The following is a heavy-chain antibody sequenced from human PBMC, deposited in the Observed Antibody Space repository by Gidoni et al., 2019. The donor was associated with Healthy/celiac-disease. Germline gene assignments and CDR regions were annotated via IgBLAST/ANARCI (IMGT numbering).Heavy chain of an antibody. CDR2: IEYSGST. CDR1: VGSLSRGVYS. Sequence: QFHLQESGPGLVKPSQTLSLTCTFSVGSLSRGVYSWSWIRQHPGKGLEWIGYIEYSGSTYYNPSLKSRVTIAVDTSKNQFSLKLSSVTAADTAVYYCARGVSSWSGYSQNFDYWGQGTLVTVSS. D-gene: IGHD3-3*01. V-gene: IGHV4-31*03. J-gene: IGHJ4*02. CDR3: ARGVSSWSGYSQNFDY.